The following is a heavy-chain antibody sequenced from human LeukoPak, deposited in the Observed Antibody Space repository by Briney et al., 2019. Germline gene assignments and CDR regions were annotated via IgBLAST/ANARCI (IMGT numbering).Heavy chain of an antibody. Sequence: PSQTLSLTCTVSGGSISSGGYYWSWIRQHPGKGLEWIGYIYYSGSTYYNPSLKSRVTISVDTSKNQFSLKLSSVTAADTAVYYCARDNHVGAAGTGAPYYYYYYGMDVWGQGTTVTVSS. CDR3: ARDNHVGAAGTGAPYYYYYYGMDV. J-gene: IGHJ6*02. D-gene: IGHD6-13*01. CDR1: GGSISSGGYY. CDR2: IYYSGST. V-gene: IGHV4-31*03.